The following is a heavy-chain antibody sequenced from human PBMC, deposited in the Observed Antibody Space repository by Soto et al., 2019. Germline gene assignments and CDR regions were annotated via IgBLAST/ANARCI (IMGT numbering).Heavy chain of an antibody. D-gene: IGHD6-19*01. J-gene: IGHJ4*02. CDR2: MNPNSGNT. CDR3: ARGPTRAKKQWLVRGVY. CDR1: GYTFTSYD. Sequence: QVQLVQSGAEVKKPGASVKVSCKASGYTFTSYDINWVRQATGQGLEWMGWMNPNSGNTGYAQKFQGRVTMTRXXSXSXXYMELSSLRSEDTAVYYCARGPTRAKKQWLVRGVYWGQGTLVTVSS. V-gene: IGHV1-8*01.